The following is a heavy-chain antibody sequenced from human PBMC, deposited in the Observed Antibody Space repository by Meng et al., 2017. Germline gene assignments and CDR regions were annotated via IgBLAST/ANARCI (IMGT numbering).Heavy chain of an antibody. J-gene: IGHJ5*02. CDR1: GDSISSHSYY. CDR2: IFYSGGT. D-gene: IGHD2-15*01. CDR3: ARLGSCYSCRWFDP. V-gene: IGHV4-39*01. Sequence: QVQLQESGPGLVKPSETLSLTCTVSGDSISSHSYYWGWIRQPPGKALEWIGSIFYSGGTSYNPSLKSRVTISVDTSKNQFSLKVTSVTAADTAVYYCARLGSCYSCRWFDPWGQGTLVTVSS.